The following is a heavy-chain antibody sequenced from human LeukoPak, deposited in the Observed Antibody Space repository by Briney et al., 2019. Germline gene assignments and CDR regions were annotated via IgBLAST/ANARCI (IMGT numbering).Heavy chain of an antibody. D-gene: IGHD2-2*02. Sequence: EASVKVSCKASGGTFSSYAISWVRQAPGQGLEWMGGIIPIFGTANYAQKFQGRVTMTRDTSTSTVYMELSSLRSEDTAVYYCARVPAYTVQENYYGMDVWGQGTTVTVSS. V-gene: IGHV1-69*05. J-gene: IGHJ6*02. CDR1: GGTFSSYA. CDR2: IIPIFGTA. CDR3: ARVPAYTVQENYYGMDV.